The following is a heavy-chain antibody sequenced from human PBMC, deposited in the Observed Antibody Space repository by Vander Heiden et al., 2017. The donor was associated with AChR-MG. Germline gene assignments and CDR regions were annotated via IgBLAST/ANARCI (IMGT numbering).Heavy chain of an antibody. Sequence: QVQLQESGPGLVKPSETLSLTCTVSGASISSYYLSWVRQPPGKGLEWLGYVYDAGSTTYNPSLKGRVTISVDTSKNQISLRLSSVTAADTALYYCASQRGGWRYYYGLDVWGQGTTVTVSS. CDR3: ASQRGGWRYYYGLDV. D-gene: IGHD6-19*01. CDR1: GASISSYY. V-gene: IGHV4-59*08. J-gene: IGHJ6*02. CDR2: VYDAGST.